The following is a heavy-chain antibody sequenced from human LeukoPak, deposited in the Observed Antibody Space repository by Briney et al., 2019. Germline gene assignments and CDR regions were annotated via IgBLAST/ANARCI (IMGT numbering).Heavy chain of an antibody. CDR2: ISSSSDTI. V-gene: IGHV3-48*01. CDR3: ARGQKSVGRVLAGTTIYNYYYYMDV. J-gene: IGHJ6*03. CDR1: GFTFSSYS. D-gene: IGHD6-19*01. Sequence: GGSLRLSCAASGFTFSSYSMNWVRQAPGKGLEGVSYISSSSDTIYYADSVKGRFNISRDNAKNSLYLQVNSLRAEDTAVYYCARGQKSVGRVLAGTTIYNYYYYMDVWGKGTTVTVSS.